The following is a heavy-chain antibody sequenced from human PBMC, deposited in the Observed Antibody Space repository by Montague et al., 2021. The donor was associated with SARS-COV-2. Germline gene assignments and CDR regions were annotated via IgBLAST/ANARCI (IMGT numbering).Heavy chain of an antibody. CDR2: IYNSGTT. CDR3: ARHRNYGDHSLDNWFHP. CDR1: GDSTSCPNCY. D-gene: IGHD4-17*01. J-gene: IGHJ5*02. V-gene: IGHV4-39*01. Sequence: SETLSLTCTVSGDSTSCPNCYWGWIRQPPGKGLDWIGTIYNSGTTYYNPSLKSRLTTSIDTFKNQFSLKLSSVTAADTAVYYCARHRNYGDHSLDNWFHPWGQGTLVTVSS.